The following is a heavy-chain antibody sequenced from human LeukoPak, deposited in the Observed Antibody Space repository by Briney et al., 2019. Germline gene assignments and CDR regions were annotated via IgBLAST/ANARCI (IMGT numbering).Heavy chain of an antibody. CDR3: AREGS. CDR1: GVTFSTTY. V-gene: IGHV3-66*02. Sequence: GGSLRLSCAASGVTFSTTYVTWVRQAPGKGLEWVSIISSGGGTNYADSVRGRFTISRDNSRNTVYLQMNSLRPEDTAVYYCAREGSGGQGTLVTVPS. CDR2: ISSGGGT. J-gene: IGHJ4*02.